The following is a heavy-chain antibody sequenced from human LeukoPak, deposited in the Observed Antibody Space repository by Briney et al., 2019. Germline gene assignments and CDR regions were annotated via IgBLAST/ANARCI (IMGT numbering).Heavy chain of an antibody. J-gene: IGHJ6*03. CDR2: ISYSGTT. V-gene: IGHV4-39*07. Sequence: PSETLSLTCTVSGGSISSRPYYWGWVHQSPGKGLEWIGTISYSGTTYYSPSLKSRVTISLDTSKNQFSLKLSSVTAADTAIYYCARDFSSSSTVYYYYYMDVWGKGTTVTVSS. CDR3: ARDFSSSSTVYYYYYMDV. CDR1: GGSISSRPYY. D-gene: IGHD6-6*01.